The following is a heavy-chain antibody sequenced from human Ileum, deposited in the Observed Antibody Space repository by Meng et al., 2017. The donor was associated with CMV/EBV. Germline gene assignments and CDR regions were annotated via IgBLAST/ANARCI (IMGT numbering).Heavy chain of an antibody. V-gene: IGHV3-53*01. D-gene: IGHD6-19*01. Sequence: GESLKISCAASGFTVSSNYMSWVRQAPGKGLEWVSVIYAGGSTYYADSVKGRFTISRDNSKNTLYLQMNSLRAEDTAVYYCAKAYSGWYVDYWGQGTLVTGYS. CDR2: IYAGGST. CDR1: GFTVSSNY. CDR3: AKAYSGWYVDY. J-gene: IGHJ4*02.